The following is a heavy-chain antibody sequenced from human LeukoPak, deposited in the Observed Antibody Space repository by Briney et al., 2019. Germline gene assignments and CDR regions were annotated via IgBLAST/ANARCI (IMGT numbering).Heavy chain of an antibody. J-gene: IGHJ3*02. CDR2: IYPGDSDT. V-gene: IGHV5-51*01. Sequence: GESLKISCKGSEYSFTSYWIGWVRQMPGKGLEWMGIIYPGDSDTRYSPSFQGQVTISADKSISTAYLQWSSLKASDTAMYYCARLVGSVDTAMVSAFDIWGQGTMVTVSS. D-gene: IGHD5-18*01. CDR3: ARLVGSVDTAMVSAFDI. CDR1: EYSFTSYW.